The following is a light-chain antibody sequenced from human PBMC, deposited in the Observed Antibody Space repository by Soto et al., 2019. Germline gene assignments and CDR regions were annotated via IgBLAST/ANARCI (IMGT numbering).Light chain of an antibody. CDR1: QCISSY. J-gene: IGKJ1*01. CDR2: AAS. V-gene: IGKV1-8*01. Sequence: AIRMTQSPSSFSASTGDRVSITGRASQCISSYLAWYQQKPGKAPKLLIYAASTLQSGVPSRFSGSGYGTDFTLTISSLQPEDVATYYCQHFNNYPWTFGQGTKVDI. CDR3: QHFNNYPWT.